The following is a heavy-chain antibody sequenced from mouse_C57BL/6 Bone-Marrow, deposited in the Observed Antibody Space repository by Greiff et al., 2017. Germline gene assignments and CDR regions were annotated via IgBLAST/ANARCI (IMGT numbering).Heavy chain of an antibody. V-gene: IGHV1-55*01. CDR2: IYPGSGST. CDR1: GYTFTSYW. CDR3: ARITTVGHYYDMDY. D-gene: IGHD1-1*01. J-gene: IGHJ4*01. Sequence: VQLQQPGAELVKPGASVKMSCKASGYTFTSYWITWVKQRPGQGLEWIGNIYPGSGSTNYTEKFKSKATLTVDTSSSTAYMQLSSLTSEDSAVYYCARITTVGHYYDMDYWGQGTSVIVSA.